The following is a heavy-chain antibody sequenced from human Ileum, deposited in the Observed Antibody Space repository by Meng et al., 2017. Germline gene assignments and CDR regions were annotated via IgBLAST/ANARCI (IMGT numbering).Heavy chain of an antibody. J-gene: IGHJ4*02. Sequence: GGSLRLSCAVSGFTFSSYAMMWVRQAPGKGLECVSAMSGSGAHTYYADSVRGRFTISRDNSKNTVYLQMNSLRAEDTAVYYCARESTVPYFDSWGQRTLVTVSS. CDR3: ARESTVPYFDS. CDR1: GFTFSSYA. CDR2: MSGSGAHT. V-gene: IGHV3-23*01. D-gene: IGHD4-17*01.